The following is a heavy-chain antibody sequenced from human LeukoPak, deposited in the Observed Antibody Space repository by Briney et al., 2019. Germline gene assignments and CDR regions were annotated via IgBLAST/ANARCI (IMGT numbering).Heavy chain of an antibody. Sequence: SETLSLTCTVSGGSINSRSDYWGWIRQPPGKGLEWIGSIYYSGSTHYNPSLKSRVTISVDTSKNQFSLKLSSVTAADTAVYYCARGGGSNWFDPWGQGTLLTVSS. CDR1: GGSINSRSDY. CDR2: IYYSGST. J-gene: IGHJ5*02. CDR3: ARGGGSNWFDP. D-gene: IGHD2-15*01. V-gene: IGHV4-39*07.